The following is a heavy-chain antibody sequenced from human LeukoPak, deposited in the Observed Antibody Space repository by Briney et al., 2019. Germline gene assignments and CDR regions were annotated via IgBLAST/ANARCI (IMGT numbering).Heavy chain of an antibody. CDR3: ARGQTRQYQLLIYYYYGMDV. Sequence: LRLSCAASGFTFSSYEMNWVRQAPGKGLEWIGEITHSGSTNYNPSLKSRVTISVDTSKNQFSLKLSSVTAADTAVYYCARGQTRQYQLLIYYYYGMDVWGQGTTVTVSS. CDR2: ITHSGST. CDR1: GFTFSSYE. J-gene: IGHJ6*02. D-gene: IGHD2-2*01. V-gene: IGHV4-34*01.